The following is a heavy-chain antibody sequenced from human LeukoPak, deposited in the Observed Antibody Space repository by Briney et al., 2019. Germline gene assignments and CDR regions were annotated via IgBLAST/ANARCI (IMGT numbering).Heavy chain of an antibody. V-gene: IGHV3-7*04. CDR2: IKQDGSEI. CDR3: ARSLGYCSGGSCYPFDC. J-gene: IGHJ4*02. CDR1: GFSFSSFW. Sequence: PGGSLRLSCAASGFSFSSFWMTWVRQTPGRGLEWVANIKQDGSEIYYVDSLKGRFIICRDNAKSSLYLQMNSLRAEDTAVYYCARSLGYCSGGSCYPFDCWGQGTLVTVSS. D-gene: IGHD2-15*01.